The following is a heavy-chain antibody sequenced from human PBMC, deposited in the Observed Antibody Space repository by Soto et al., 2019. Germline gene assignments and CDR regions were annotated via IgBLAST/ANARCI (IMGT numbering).Heavy chain of an antibody. D-gene: IGHD3-3*01. CDR2: ISAYNGNT. CDR1: GGTFSSYA. V-gene: IGHV1-18*01. J-gene: IGHJ4*02. CDR3: ARVNDFWSGYYSAIRFDY. Sequence: ASVKVSCKASGGTFSSYAISWVRQAPGQGLEWMGWISAYNGNTNYAQKLQGRVTMTTDTSTSTAYMELRSLRSDDTAVYYCARVNDFWSGYYSAIRFDYWGQGTLVTVSS.